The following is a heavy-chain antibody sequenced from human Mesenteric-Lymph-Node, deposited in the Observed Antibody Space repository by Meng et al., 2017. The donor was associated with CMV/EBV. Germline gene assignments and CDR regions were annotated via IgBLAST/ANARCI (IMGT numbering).Heavy chain of an antibody. CDR2: INPNSGGT. Sequence: YTFTGYYIHWVRHAPGQGLEWMGWINPNSGGTNFAQNFQGWVTMTRDTSISTVYMELSRLRSDDTAVYYCARGGSITMRVVVMANFDYWGQGTLVTVSS. CDR3: ARGGSITMRVVVMANFDY. CDR1: YTFTGYY. D-gene: IGHD3-22*01. J-gene: IGHJ4*02. V-gene: IGHV1-2*04.